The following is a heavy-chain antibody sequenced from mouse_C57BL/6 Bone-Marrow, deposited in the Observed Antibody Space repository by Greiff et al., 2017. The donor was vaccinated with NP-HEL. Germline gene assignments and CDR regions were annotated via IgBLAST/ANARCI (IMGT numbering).Heavy chain of an antibody. CDR3: ARDPLLLLRPYYFDY. J-gene: IGHJ2*01. CDR1: GYTFTSYW. V-gene: IGHV1-72*01. D-gene: IGHD1-1*01. Sequence: QVQLQQPGAELVKPGASVKLSCKASGYTFTSYWMHWVKQRPGRGLEWIGRIDPNSGGTKYNEKFKSKATLTVDKPSSTAYMQLSSLTSEDSAVYYCARDPLLLLRPYYFDYWGQGTTLTVSS. CDR2: IDPNSGGT.